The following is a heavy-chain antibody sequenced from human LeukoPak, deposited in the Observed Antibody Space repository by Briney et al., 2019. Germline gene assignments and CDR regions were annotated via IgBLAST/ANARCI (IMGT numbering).Heavy chain of an antibody. V-gene: IGHV1-69*05. J-gene: IGHJ6*03. D-gene: IGHD6-6*01. Sequence: RASVMVSCKASGGTFSSYAISWVRQAPGQGLEWMGGIIPIFGTANYAQKFQGRVTITTDESTSTAYMELSSLRSEDTAVYYCARGRGEYRQLAARYYYYMDVWGKGTTVTVSS. CDR2: IIPIFGTA. CDR3: ARGRGEYRQLAARYYYYMDV. CDR1: GGTFSSYA.